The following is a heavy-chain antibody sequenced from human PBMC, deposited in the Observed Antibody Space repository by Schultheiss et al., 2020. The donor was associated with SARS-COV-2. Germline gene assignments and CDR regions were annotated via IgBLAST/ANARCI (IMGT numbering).Heavy chain of an antibody. CDR3: ARSRGGMDV. J-gene: IGHJ6*03. CDR2: IWYDGSNK. D-gene: IGHD3-10*01. V-gene: IGHV3-33*01. Sequence: GESLKISCAASGFTFSSYGMHWVRQAPGKGLEWVAVIWYDGSNKYYADSVKGRFTISRDNSKNTLYLQMNSLRAEDTAVYYCARSRGGMDVWGKGTTVTVSS. CDR1: GFTFSSYG.